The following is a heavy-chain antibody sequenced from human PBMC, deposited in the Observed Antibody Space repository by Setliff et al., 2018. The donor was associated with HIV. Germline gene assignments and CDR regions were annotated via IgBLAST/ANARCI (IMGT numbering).Heavy chain of an antibody. Sequence: TSETLSLTCAVYGESFNDYYWTWIRQPPGKGLEWIGEIDHSGNIKYHASLKSRVTISKDTSKNQISLKLRSVTAADTAVYYCARGLNYYGSGSYLPLGYWGQGTLVTV. CDR2: IDHSGNI. J-gene: IGHJ4*02. D-gene: IGHD3-10*01. V-gene: IGHV4-34*01. CDR1: GESFNDYY. CDR3: ARGLNYYGSGSYLPLGY.